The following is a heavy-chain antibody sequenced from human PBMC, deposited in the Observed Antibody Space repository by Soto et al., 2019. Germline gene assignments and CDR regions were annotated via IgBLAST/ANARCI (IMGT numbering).Heavy chain of an antibody. CDR1: GGSFSGYY. J-gene: IGHJ6*03. CDR3: ARSIVERITIFGVVTLSPYYMDV. V-gene: IGHV4-34*01. CDR2: INHSGST. Sequence: SETLSLTCAVYGGSFSGYYWSWIRQPPGKGLEWIGEINHSGSTNYNPSLKSRVTISVDTSKNQFSLKLSSVTAADTAVYYCARSIVERITIFGVVTLSPYYMDVWGKGTTVTVSS. D-gene: IGHD3-3*01.